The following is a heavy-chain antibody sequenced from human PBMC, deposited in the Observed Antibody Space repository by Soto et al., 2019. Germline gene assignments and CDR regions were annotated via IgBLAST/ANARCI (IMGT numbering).Heavy chain of an antibody. CDR1: GDSINTVHYS. J-gene: IGHJ4*02. D-gene: IGHD7-27*01. CDR2: IYSGGST. CDR3: TRGPSGEKIHY. V-gene: IGHV4-30-4*01. Sequence: QVQLQESGPGLVEPSQTLSLSCIVSGDSINTVHYSWSWIRQSTDKGLEWIGRIYSGGSTYSNPSLKSRVTISLYTSKNQFPLKLNSVTAADTAVYYCTRGPSGEKIHYWGQRALVIVSS.